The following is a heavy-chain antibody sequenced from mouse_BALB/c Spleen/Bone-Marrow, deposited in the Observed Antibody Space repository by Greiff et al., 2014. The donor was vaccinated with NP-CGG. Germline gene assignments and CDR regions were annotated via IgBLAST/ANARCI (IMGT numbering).Heavy chain of an antibody. CDR2: IWADGST. V-gene: IGHV2-9*02. Sequence: QVQLKGSGPGPVGPSQGPSLTCTVSGVFLNNYGVHRGCQPPGKGLGGLGVIWADGSTNYNSALMSRLSISKDNSKSQVFFKMNSLQTDDTAMYYCARITTATGAMDYWGQGTSVTVSS. CDR3: ARITTATGAMDY. CDR1: GVFLNNYG. D-gene: IGHD1-2*01. J-gene: IGHJ4*01.